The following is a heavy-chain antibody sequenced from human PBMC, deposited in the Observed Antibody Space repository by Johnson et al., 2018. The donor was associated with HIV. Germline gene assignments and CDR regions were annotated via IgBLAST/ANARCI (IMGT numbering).Heavy chain of an antibody. CDR1: GFTFSSYD. CDR3: AREAQTHAFDI. V-gene: IGHV3-13*01. Sequence: VQLVESGGGLVQPGGSLRLSCAASGFTFSSYDMHWVRQATGKGLEWVSAIGTAGDTYYPGSVKGRFTTSRENAKNSLYLQMNSLRAGDTAVYYCAREAQTHAFDIWGQGTMVTVSS. J-gene: IGHJ3*02. D-gene: IGHD4-23*01. CDR2: IGTAGDT.